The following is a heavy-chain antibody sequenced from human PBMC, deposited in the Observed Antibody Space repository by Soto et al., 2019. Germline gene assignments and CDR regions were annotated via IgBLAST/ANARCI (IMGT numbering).Heavy chain of an antibody. D-gene: IGHD2-2*01. V-gene: IGHV3-15*01. CDR3: VTEKDCSSNTCPGTFEY. J-gene: IGHJ4*02. CDR1: GFTFSHVW. Sequence: DVQLVESGGGLVKPGGSLRLSCVASGFTFSHVWMSWVRQAPGKGLEWVGRIKRKSDGGTIEYAAPVKGRFTISRDDSKNTLYVQLNSLNTDDTGVYYCVTEKDCSSNTCPGTFEYCGQGILVTVSS. CDR2: IKRKSDGGTI.